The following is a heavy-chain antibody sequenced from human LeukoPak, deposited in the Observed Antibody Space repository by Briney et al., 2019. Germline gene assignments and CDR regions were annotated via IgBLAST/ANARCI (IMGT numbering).Heavy chain of an antibody. D-gene: IGHD3-9*01. CDR2: INERGDIT. CDR3: ARGDDISPGRVLEY. J-gene: IGHJ4*02. CDR1: GFTFRSYA. Sequence: GGSLRLPCAASGFTFRSYAMTWVRQAPGNGLELVSAINERGDITKYADSVMRRFTISRDNSKNTLYLQMNSLRAEDTAVYYCARGDDISPGRVLEYWGRGTLVTVSS. V-gene: IGHV3-23*01.